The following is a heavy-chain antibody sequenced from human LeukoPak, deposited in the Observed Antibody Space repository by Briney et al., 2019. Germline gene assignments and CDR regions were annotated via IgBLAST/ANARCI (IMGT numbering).Heavy chain of an antibody. CDR2: IYTSGST. V-gene: IGHV4-4*07. J-gene: IGHJ6*02. CDR1: GGSISSNY. CDR3: ARVQTYYCYGMDV. Sequence: SETLSLTCTVSGGSISSNYWSWIRQPAGKGLEWIGRIYTSGSTNYNPSLKSRVTMSVDTSKNQFSLKLSSVTAADTAVYYCARVQTYYCYGMDVWGQGTTVTVSS.